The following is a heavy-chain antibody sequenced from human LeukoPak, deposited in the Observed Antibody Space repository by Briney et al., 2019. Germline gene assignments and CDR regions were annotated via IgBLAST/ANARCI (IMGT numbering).Heavy chain of an antibody. CDR2: IYYSGST. V-gene: IGHV4-31*03. CDR3: ARGEYSSSPSPTRWFDP. CDR1: GGSISSGGYY. Sequence: PSETLSLTCTVSGGSISSGGYYWSWIRQHPGKGLEWIGYIYYSGSTYYNPSLKSRVTISVDRSKNQFSLKLSSVTAADTAVYYCARGEYSSSPSPTRWFDPWGQGTLVTVSS. D-gene: IGHD6-6*01. J-gene: IGHJ5*02.